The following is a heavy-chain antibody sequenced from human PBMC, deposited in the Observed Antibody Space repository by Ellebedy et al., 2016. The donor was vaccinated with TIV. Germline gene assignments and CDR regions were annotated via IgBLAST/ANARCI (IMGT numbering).Heavy chain of an antibody. CDR1: GFTFNNHA. V-gene: IGHV3-53*01. CDR2: TGST. J-gene: IGHJ2*01. Sequence: GESLKISCEASGFTFNNHAVSWVRQAPGKGLEWISGTGSTFSADSVQGRFTVSRDNSQQMVYLQMNSLTFEDTGVYYCAREAGISSFRHWYIDLWGRGTLVIVSS. CDR3: AREAGISSFRHWYIDL. D-gene: IGHD6-6*01.